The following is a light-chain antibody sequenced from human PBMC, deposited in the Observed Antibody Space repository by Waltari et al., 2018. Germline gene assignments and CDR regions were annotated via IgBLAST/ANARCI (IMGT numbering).Light chain of an antibody. CDR1: VLAKKY. CDR3: FSAADNNQV. Sequence: SYELTQPSSVSVSPGQTARITCSGDVLAKKYARWFQQKPGRAPVLVIYKDTERSSGIPVRFSGSTSVTTFTLTISGAQVEDEADYYCFSAADNNQVFVGGTKLTVL. CDR2: KDT. J-gene: IGLJ3*02. V-gene: IGLV3-27*01.